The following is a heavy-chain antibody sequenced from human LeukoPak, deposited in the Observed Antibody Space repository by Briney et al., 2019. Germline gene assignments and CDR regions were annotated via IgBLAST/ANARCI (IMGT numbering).Heavy chain of an antibody. CDR3: AGEYSSGWYARFPFDY. D-gene: IGHD6-19*01. CDR2: ISAYNGNT. Sequence: ASVKVSCKASGYTFTSYGISWVRQAPGQGLEWMGWISAYNGNTNYAQKLQGRVTMTTDTSTSTAYMELRSLRSDDTAVYYCAGEYSSGWYARFPFDYWGQGTLVTVSS. V-gene: IGHV1-18*01. CDR1: GYTFTSYG. J-gene: IGHJ4*02.